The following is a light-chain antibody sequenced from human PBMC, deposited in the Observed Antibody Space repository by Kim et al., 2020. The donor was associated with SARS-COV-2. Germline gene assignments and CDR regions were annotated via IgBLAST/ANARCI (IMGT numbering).Light chain of an antibody. CDR3: QQHNGY. CDR1: QSITSG. Sequence: TPSASVGDTVTITCRASQSITSGLAWYQQKPGKAPKLLIYAVSSLDSGVPSRFSGSGSGTQFTLTISSLQPDDFATYYCQQHNGYFGGGTKVDIK. V-gene: IGKV1-5*01. J-gene: IGKJ4*01. CDR2: AVS.